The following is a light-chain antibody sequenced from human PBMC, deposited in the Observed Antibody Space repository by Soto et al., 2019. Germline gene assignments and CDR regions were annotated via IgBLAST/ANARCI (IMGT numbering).Light chain of an antibody. Sequence: EIVLTQSPASLALSPGERATLSCRASLSVSGYLAWCQQRPNQAPRLLIHGTSNRATGIPARFSGEGSGTDFTLTISSLEPEDSAVYYCQQRANFGQGTRLEIK. V-gene: IGKV3-11*01. CDR2: GTS. J-gene: IGKJ5*01. CDR1: LSVSGY. CDR3: QQRAN.